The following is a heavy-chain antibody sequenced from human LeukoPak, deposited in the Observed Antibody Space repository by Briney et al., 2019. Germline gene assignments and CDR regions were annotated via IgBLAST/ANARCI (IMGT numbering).Heavy chain of an antibody. J-gene: IGHJ4*02. D-gene: IGHD4-17*01. CDR3: TRHYDYGDYAVDY. V-gene: IGHV3-73*01. CDR2: IRSKANSYAT. CDR1: GFTFSGSA. Sequence: GGSLRLSCAASGFTFSGSAMHWVRQASGKGLEWVGRIRSKANSYATAYAASVKGRFTISRDDSKNTAYLQMNSLKTEDTAVYYCTRHYDYGDYAVDYWGQGTLVTVSS.